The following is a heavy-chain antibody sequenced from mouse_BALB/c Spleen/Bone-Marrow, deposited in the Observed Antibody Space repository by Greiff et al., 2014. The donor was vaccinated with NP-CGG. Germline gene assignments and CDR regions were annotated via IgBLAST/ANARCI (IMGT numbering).Heavy chain of an antibody. D-gene: IGHD4-1*01. J-gene: IGHJ4*01. CDR1: GFNIKDTY. V-gene: IGHV14-3*02. Sequence: VQLQQPGAELVKPGASVKLSCTASGFNIKDTYMHWVKQRPELGLEWIGRIDPANGNTKYDPKFQGKATITADTSSNTAYLQLSSLTSEDTAVYYCARWEYYAMDYWGQRTSVTVSS. CDR2: IDPANGNT. CDR3: ARWEYYAMDY.